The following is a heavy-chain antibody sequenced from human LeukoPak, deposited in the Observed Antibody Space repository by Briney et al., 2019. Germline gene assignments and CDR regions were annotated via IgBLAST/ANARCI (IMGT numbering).Heavy chain of an antibody. CDR1: GFTLRSYG. CDR3: ARDASGSSTGLIDS. D-gene: IGHD1-26*01. V-gene: IGHV3-21*01. Sequence: SGGSLRLSCAASGFTLRSYGMNWVRQAPGKGLEWVSYISTSSYYICYADSVKGRFTISRDDAKNSLYLQMHSLRTEDTAVYYCARDASGSSTGLIDSWGQGTLVTVSS. CDR2: ISTSSYYI. J-gene: IGHJ4*02.